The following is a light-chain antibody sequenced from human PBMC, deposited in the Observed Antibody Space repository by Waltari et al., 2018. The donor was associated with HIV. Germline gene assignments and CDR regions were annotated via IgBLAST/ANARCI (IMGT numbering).Light chain of an antibody. CDR3: QQYYNTPSIT. V-gene: IGKV4-1*01. J-gene: IGKJ5*01. Sequence: DIVMTQSPDSLAVSLGQRATINCKSSQSVLSSSNNKNYLAWYQQRPGQPPKLLISWASARGSGVSDRFSGSGSGTEFTLTINSLQAEDVAVYYCQQYYNTPSITFGQGTRLEIK. CDR2: WAS. CDR1: QSVLSSSNNKNY.